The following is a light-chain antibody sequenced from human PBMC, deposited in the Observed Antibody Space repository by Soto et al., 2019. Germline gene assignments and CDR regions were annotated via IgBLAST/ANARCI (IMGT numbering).Light chain of an antibody. CDR2: EVS. Sequence: QSALTQPASVSGSPGQSITISCTGTSSDVGGYNYVSWYQQHPGKAPKLKIYEVSNRPSGVSDRFSGSNSGNTASLTISGLQAEDEADYYCSSFTSINTWVFGGGTKLTVL. CDR3: SSFTSINTWV. V-gene: IGLV2-14*01. CDR1: SSDVGGYNY. J-gene: IGLJ3*02.